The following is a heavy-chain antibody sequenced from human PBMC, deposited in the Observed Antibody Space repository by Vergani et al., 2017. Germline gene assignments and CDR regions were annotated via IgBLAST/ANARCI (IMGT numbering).Heavy chain of an antibody. CDR3: ARPGDSGSYARRGYYSDY. J-gene: IGHJ4*02. CDR1: GGTLSSYA. D-gene: IGHD1-26*01. Sequence: QVQLVQSGAEVKKPGSSVKVSCKASGGTLSSYAISWVRQAPGQGLEWMGGIIPIFGTANYAQKFQGRVTITADESTSTAYMELSSLRSEDTAVYYCARPGDSGSYARRGYYSDYWGQGTLVTVSS. CDR2: IIPIFGTA. V-gene: IGHV1-69*12.